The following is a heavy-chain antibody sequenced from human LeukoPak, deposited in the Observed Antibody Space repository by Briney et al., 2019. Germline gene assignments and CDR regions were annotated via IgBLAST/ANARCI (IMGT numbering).Heavy chain of an antibody. CDR3: ATIVVPAANDYFYMDV. CDR2: IYTSGST. D-gene: IGHD2-2*01. Sequence: SETLSLTCTVSGGSISCGSYYWTWIRQPAGKGLEWIGRIYTSGSTNYNPSLKSRVTISVDTSKNQFSLKLSSVTAADTAVYYCATIVVPAANDYFYMDVWGKGTSVTVSS. J-gene: IGHJ6*03. V-gene: IGHV4-61*02. CDR1: GGSISCGSYY.